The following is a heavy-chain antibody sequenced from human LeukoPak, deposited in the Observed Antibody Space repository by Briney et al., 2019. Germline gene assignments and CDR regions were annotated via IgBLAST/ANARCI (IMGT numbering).Heavy chain of an antibody. CDR1: GFTFSSHG. CDR3: ARVYSSSGWYGSFQH. V-gene: IGHV3-23*01. CDR2: ISPSGGIT. J-gene: IGHJ1*01. Sequence: GGSLRLSCAASGFTFSSHGMNWVRQAPGKGLEWVSGISPSGGITYYTDSVKGRLTISRDNSKNTVSLQMNSLRAEDTAVYYCARVYSSSGWYGSFQHWGQGTLVSVSS. D-gene: IGHD6-19*01.